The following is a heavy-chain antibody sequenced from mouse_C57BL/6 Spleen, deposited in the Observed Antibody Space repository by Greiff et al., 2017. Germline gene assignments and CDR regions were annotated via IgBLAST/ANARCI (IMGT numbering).Heavy chain of an antibody. CDR3: ARYYYGNYGYFDY. CDR2: IWSGGST. D-gene: IGHD2-1*01. Sequence: VKLMESGPGLVQPSQSLSITCTVSGFSLTSYGVHWVRQSPGKGLEWLGVIWSGGSTDYNAAFISRLSISKDNSKSQVFFKMNSLQADDTAIYYCARYYYGNYGYFDYWGQGTTLTVSS. V-gene: IGHV2-2*01. J-gene: IGHJ2*01. CDR1: GFSLTSYG.